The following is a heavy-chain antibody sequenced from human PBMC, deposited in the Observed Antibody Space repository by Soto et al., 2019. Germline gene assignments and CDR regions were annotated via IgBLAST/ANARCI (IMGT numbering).Heavy chain of an antibody. CDR1: GFTFSSYA. Sequence: GGSLRLSCAASGFTFSSYAMSWVRQAPGKGLEWVSAISGSGGSTYYADSVKGRFTISRDNSKNTLYLQMNSLRAEDTAVYYCAKVPYSSSSYYYYYGMDVWGQGTTVTVSS. J-gene: IGHJ6*02. D-gene: IGHD6-6*01. CDR2: ISGSGGST. CDR3: AKVPYSSSSYYYYYGMDV. V-gene: IGHV3-23*01.